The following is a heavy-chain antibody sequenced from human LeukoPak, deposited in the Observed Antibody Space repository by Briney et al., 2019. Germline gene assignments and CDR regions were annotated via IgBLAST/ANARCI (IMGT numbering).Heavy chain of an antibody. CDR3: ARDFRSYYYDSSGYTDY. CDR1: GFTFSSYG. D-gene: IGHD3-22*01. Sequence: GGSLRLSCAASGFTFSSYGMSWVRQAPGKGLEWVANIKQDGSEKYYVDSVKGRFTISRDNAKNSLYLQMNSLRAEDTAVYYCARDFRSYYYDSSGYTDYWGQGTLVTVSS. V-gene: IGHV3-7*01. J-gene: IGHJ4*02. CDR2: IKQDGSEK.